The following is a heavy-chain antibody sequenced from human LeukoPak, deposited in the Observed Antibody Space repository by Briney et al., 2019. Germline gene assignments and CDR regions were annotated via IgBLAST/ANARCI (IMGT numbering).Heavy chain of an antibody. CDR1: GGSSSGYY. CDR3: AKQNDYGD. D-gene: IGHD4-17*01. V-gene: IGHV4-34*01. CDR2: INHSGST. Sequence: SETLSLTCAVYGGSSSGYYWSWIRQPPGKGLEWIGEINHSGSTNYNPSLKSRVTISVDTSKNQFSLKLSSVTAADTAVYYCAKQNDYGDWGQGTLVTVSS. J-gene: IGHJ4*02.